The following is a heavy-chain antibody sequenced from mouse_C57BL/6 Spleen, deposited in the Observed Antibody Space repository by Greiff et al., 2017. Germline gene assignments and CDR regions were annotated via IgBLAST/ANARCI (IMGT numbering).Heavy chain of an antibody. V-gene: IGHV1-59*01. CDR3: ARSTVVAPGRYFDY. Sequence: QVQLQQPGAELVRPGTSVTLSCKASGYTFTSYWMHWVKQRPGQGLEWIGVIDPSDSYTNYNQKFKGKATLTVDTSSSTAYMQLSSLTSEDSAVYYCARSTVVAPGRYFDYWGQGTTLTVSS. CDR2: IDPSDSYT. D-gene: IGHD1-1*01. J-gene: IGHJ2*01. CDR1: GYTFTSYW.